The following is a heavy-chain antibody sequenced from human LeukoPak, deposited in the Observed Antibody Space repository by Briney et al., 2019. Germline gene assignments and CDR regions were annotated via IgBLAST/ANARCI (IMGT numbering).Heavy chain of an antibody. Sequence: GESLKISCKGSGYSFTSYWIGWVRQMPGKGLEWMGIIYPGDSDTRYSPPFQGQVTISADKSISTAYLQWSSLKASDTAVYYCARHSYCSSTTCYYYYGMDVWGQGTTVTVSS. D-gene: IGHD2-2*01. CDR2: IYPGDSDT. CDR1: GYSFTSYW. V-gene: IGHV5-51*01. J-gene: IGHJ6*02. CDR3: ARHSYCSSTTCYYYYGMDV.